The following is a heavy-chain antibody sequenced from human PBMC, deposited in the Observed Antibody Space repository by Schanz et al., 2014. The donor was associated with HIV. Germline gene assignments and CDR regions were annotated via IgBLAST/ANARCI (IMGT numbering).Heavy chain of an antibody. Sequence: QVPLVQSGAEVKKPGSSVKVSCKASGGTFSNYAINWVRQAPGQGLEWMGGIIPIFGTSNYAQKFQGRVTITADESTSTAYMELSGLRSEDTAVYYCTRAYCGADCSRFYYYGTDVWGQGTTVTVSS. CDR3: TRAYCGADCSRFYYYGTDV. D-gene: IGHD2-21*02. J-gene: IGHJ6*02. CDR2: IIPIFGTS. CDR1: GGTFSNYA. V-gene: IGHV1-69*01.